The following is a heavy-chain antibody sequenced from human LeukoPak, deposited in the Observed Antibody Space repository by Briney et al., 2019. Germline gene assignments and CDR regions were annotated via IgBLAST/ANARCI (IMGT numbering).Heavy chain of an antibody. D-gene: IGHD2-2*01. CDR3: AKGSRGSCSRTYCYPFDY. CDR2: ISGGGGRT. V-gene: IGHV3-23*01. Sequence: GGSLRLSCAASGFTFSDYYMSWIRQAPGKGLYWVSVISGGGGRTYYADSVKGRFTISRDNSKNTLYLQMNRLRAEDTAVYYCAKGSRGSCSRTYCYPFDYWGQGTLVTVSS. CDR1: GFTFSDYY. J-gene: IGHJ4*02.